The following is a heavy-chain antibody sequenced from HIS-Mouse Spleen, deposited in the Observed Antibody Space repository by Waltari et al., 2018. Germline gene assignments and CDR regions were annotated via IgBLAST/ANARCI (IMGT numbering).Heavy chain of an antibody. CDR3: ARGLEYSSSSLGY. V-gene: IGHV4-34*01. CDR1: GGSFSGYY. CDR2: INHSGST. D-gene: IGHD6-6*01. J-gene: IGHJ4*02. Sequence: QVQLQQWGAGLLKPSETLSLTCAVYGGSFSGYYWSWIRQPPGKGLEWIGEINHSGSTNYNPSLKSRVTISVDTSKNQFSLKLSSVTAADTAVYYCARGLEYSSSSLGYWGQGTLVTVSS.